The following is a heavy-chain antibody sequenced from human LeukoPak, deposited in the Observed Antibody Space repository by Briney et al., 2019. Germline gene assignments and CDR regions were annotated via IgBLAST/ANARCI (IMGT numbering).Heavy chain of an antibody. CDR2: ISSSSSTI. J-gene: IGHJ4*02. D-gene: IGHD6-13*01. Sequence: QSGGSLRLSCAASGFTFSSYNMNWVRQAPGKGLEWVSYISSSSSTIYYADSVKGRFTISRDNAKNSLYLQMNSLRAEDTAVYYCARSEQLVPEGSDYWGQGTLVTVSS. V-gene: IGHV3-48*04. CDR3: ARSEQLVPEGSDY. CDR1: GFTFSSYN.